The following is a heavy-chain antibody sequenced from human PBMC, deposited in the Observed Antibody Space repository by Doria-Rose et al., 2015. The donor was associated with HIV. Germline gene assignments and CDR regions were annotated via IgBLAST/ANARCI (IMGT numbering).Heavy chain of an antibody. V-gene: IGHV4-39*01. CDR1: SISSSSYY. Sequence: SISSSSYYWGWIRQPPGKGLEWVGSIYYSGSTYYNPSLKSRVTISVDTSKNQFSLKLSSVTAADTAVYYCARQTDCSGGSCYPLHWYFDLWGRGTLVTVSS. CDR2: IYYSGST. J-gene: IGHJ2*01. D-gene: IGHD2-15*01. CDR3: ARQTDCSGGSCYPLHWYFDL.